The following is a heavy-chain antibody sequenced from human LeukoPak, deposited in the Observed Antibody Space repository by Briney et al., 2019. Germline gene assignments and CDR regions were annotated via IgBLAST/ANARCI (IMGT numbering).Heavy chain of an antibody. V-gene: IGHV3-7*01. D-gene: IGHD3-22*01. CDR2: IRGDESRK. J-gene: IGHJ3*02. Sequence: PGGSLRLSCAASGFSFSNYWMTWLRQALGKGLEWVANIRGDESRKYYLDSVTGRFTISRDNAKNSLYLQMNSLRAEDTAVYYCARDANYHVSSDYYDAFDIWGQGTMVTVSS. CDR1: GFSFSNYW. CDR3: ARDANYHVSSDYYDAFDI.